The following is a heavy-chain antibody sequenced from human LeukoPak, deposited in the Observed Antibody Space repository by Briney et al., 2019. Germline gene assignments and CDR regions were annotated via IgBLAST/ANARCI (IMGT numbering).Heavy chain of an antibody. J-gene: IGHJ4*02. CDR3: AKDQGRYFDWLTLDY. CDR1: GFTFSSYG. D-gene: IGHD3-9*01. Sequence: GGSLRLSCAASGFTFSSYGMHWVRQAPGKGLEWVAFIRYDGSNKYYADSVKGRFTISRDNSKNTLYLQMNSLRAEDTAVYYCAKDQGRYFDWLTLDYWGQGTLVTVSS. V-gene: IGHV3-30*02. CDR2: IRYDGSNK.